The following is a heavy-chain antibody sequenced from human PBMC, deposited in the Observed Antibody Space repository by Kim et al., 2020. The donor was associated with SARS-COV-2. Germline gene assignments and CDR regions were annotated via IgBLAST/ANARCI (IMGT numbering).Heavy chain of an antibody. CDR3: ASGPRFYYYGMDV. J-gene: IGHJ6*02. Sequence: SETLSLTCTVSGGSISSGGYYWSWIRQHPGKGLEWIGYIYYSGSTYYNPSLKSRVTISVDTSKNQFSLKLSSVTAADTAVYYCASGPRFYYYGMDVWGQGTTVTVSS. CDR1: GGSISSGGYY. CDR2: IYYSGST. V-gene: IGHV4-31*03.